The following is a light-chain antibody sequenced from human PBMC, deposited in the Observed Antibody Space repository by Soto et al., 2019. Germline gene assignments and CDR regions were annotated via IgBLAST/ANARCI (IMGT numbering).Light chain of an antibody. CDR1: ERISTN. CDR2: SES. CDR3: QQYGNWLTWT. J-gene: IGKJ1*01. V-gene: IGKV3-15*01. Sequence: EIVMTQSPVTLSVSPGESATIFCRASERISTNLAWYQQRPGQAPRLLIYSESTRATGVPARFSGSGSATEFTLTISSLQPEDCATYYCQQYGNWLTWTFGQGTRVEIK.